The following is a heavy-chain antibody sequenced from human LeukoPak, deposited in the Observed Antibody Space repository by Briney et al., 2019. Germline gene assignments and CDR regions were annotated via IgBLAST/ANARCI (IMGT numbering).Heavy chain of an antibody. Sequence: PGRSLRLSCAASGFTFSSYGMHWVSQAPGKGLEWEAVISYDGSNKYYADSVKGRFTISRDNSKNTLYLQMNSLRAEDTAVYYCAKDRAGVVVPAAWDLDYWGQGALVTVSS. D-gene: IGHD2-2*01. CDR1: GFTFSSYG. CDR2: ISYDGSNK. V-gene: IGHV3-30*18. CDR3: AKDRAGVVVPAAWDLDY. J-gene: IGHJ4*02.